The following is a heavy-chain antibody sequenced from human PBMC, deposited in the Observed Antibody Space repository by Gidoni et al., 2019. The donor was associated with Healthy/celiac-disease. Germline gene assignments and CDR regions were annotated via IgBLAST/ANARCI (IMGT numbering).Heavy chain of an antibody. CDR2: INPNSGGT. CDR3: ARGKPKTTSVARRADLNWFDP. CDR1: GYTFTGYY. J-gene: IGHJ5*02. Sequence: QVQLVQSGAEVKTPGASVKVSCKASGYTFTGYYMHWVRQAPGQGLEWMGWINPNSGGTNYAQKFQGRVTMTRDTSISTAYMELSRLRSDDTAVYYCARGKPKTTSVARRADLNWFDPWGQGTLVTVSS. V-gene: IGHV1-2*02. D-gene: IGHD4-4*01.